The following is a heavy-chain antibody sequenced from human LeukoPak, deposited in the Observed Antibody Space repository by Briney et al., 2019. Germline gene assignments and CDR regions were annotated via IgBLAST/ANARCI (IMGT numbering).Heavy chain of an antibody. V-gene: IGHV1-46*03. J-gene: IGHJ4*02. CDR3: ALGPILGSLYIDY. Sequence: ASVKFSCKASGYTFTSYYMHWVRQAPGQGLEWMGIINPSGGSTSYAKKFQGTVTMTRDTYTSTVYMELSSLRSEDTAVYYCALGPILGSLYIDYWGQGTLVTVSS. D-gene: IGHD2/OR15-2a*01. CDR1: GYTFTSYY. CDR2: INPSGGST.